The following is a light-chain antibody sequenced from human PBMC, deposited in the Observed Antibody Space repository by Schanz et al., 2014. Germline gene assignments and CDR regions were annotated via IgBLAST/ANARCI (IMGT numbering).Light chain of an antibody. CDR2: RND. V-gene: IGLV1-47*01. Sequence: QSVLTQPPSASGTPGQRVTISCSGSSSDIGRSYVYWYQQLPGTAPKLLIYRNDQRPSGVPDRFSGSKSGTSASLAITGLQAEDEADYYCQSYDSSLSGSYVFGTGTKVTVL. J-gene: IGLJ1*01. CDR3: QSYDSSLSGSYV. CDR1: SSDIGRSY.